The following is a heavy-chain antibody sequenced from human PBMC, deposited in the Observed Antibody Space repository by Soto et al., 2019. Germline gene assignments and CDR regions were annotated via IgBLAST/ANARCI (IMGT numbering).Heavy chain of an antibody. Sequence: QVQLVQSGAEMMKSGSSVKVSCKVSGGSFNTYGIGWGRQAPGQGLEWMGEIIPLLGTPNYAQRFQGSVSITADESATTAYMELSSLRSEDSAVYYCARLHFPMAYGGGVFDSWGQETLGTVSS. CDR2: IIPLLGTP. J-gene: IGHJ4*02. CDR1: GGSFNTYG. V-gene: IGHV1-69*01. D-gene: IGHD3-16*01. CDR3: ARLHFPMAYGGGVFDS.